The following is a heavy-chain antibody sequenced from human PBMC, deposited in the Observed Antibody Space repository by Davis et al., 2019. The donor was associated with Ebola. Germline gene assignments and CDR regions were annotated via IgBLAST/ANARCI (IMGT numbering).Heavy chain of an antibody. CDR2: IYPSDSDT. D-gene: IGHD3-3*01. CDR1: GYTFTTYW. Sequence: GESLKISCKASGYTFTTYWIAWVRQMPGKGLEWMGSIYPSDSDTRYSPSFQGQVTISADNYISTAYLQWSSLKASDTAMYYCARQTLIGAFDFWGQGSLVAVSS. J-gene: IGHJ4*02. CDR3: ARQTLIGAFDF. V-gene: IGHV5-51*01.